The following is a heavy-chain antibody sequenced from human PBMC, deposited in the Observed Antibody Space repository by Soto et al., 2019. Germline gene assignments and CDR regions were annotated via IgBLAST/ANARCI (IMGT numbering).Heavy chain of an antibody. V-gene: IGHV3-33*01. CDR2: IWYDGSNK. D-gene: IGHD1-26*01. J-gene: IGHJ3*02. CDR3: ARRGWELLAFDI. Sequence: QVQLVESGGGVVQPGRSLRLSWAASGFTFSSYGMHWVRQAPGKGLEWVAVIWYDGSNKYYADSVKGLFTISRDNSKNTLYLQMNTLRAEDTAVYYCARRGWELLAFDIWGQGTMVTLSS. CDR1: GFTFSSYG.